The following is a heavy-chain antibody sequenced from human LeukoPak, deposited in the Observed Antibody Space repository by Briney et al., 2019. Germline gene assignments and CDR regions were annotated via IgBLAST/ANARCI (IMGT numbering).Heavy chain of an antibody. CDR2: ISGSGGST. CDR3: AKSPMYYYGSGSLDP. V-gene: IGHV3-23*01. D-gene: IGHD3-10*01. J-gene: IGHJ5*02. Sequence: PGGSLRLSCAASGFTFSSYAMSWVRQAPGKGLEWVSAISGSGGSTYYADSVKGRFTISRDNSKNTLYLQMNSLRAEDTAVYYCAKSPMYYYGSGSLDPWGQGTLVTVSS. CDR1: GFTFSSYA.